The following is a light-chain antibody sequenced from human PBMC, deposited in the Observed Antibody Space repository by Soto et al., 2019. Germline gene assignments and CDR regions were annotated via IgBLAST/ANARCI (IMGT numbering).Light chain of an antibody. CDR2: AAS. CDR1: RDVSSY. CDR3: QQLSYYPRT. V-gene: IGKV1-9*01. J-gene: IGKJ2*01. Sequence: IQMTQSPSSLSATVGDRVTITCRASRDVSSYLVWYQQKPGKAPELLIYAASTLQSGVPLRFSGSGSGTEFTLTISSLQPEDFATYYCQQLSYYPRTFGQGKKREI.